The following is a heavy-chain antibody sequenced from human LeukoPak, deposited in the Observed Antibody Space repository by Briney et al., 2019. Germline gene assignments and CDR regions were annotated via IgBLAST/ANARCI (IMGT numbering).Heavy chain of an antibody. CDR3: ARTPPYYGMDV. V-gene: IGHV4-59*08. CDR1: GGSISIYY. Sequence: PSETLSLTCTVSGGSISIYYWSWIRQPPGKGLEWIGYIYYSGSTNYNPSLKSRVTISVDTSKNHFSLKLSSVAAADTAVYYCARTPPYYGMDVWGQGTTVTVSS. J-gene: IGHJ6*02. CDR2: IYYSGST.